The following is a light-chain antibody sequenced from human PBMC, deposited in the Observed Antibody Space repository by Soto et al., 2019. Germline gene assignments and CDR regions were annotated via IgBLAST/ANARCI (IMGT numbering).Light chain of an antibody. V-gene: IGKV3-20*01. CDR1: ESVSNNS. J-gene: IGKJ2*01. CDR2: GAS. CDR3: HHYGYGADT. Sequence: EIVLTQSPGTLSLSPGERATLSCRANESVSNNSLAWYQQQPGQPPRLLIFGASSRATGIPDRITGIGSGADFSLTISRLEPADFAVYFCHHYGYGADTFGQGTKLEIK.